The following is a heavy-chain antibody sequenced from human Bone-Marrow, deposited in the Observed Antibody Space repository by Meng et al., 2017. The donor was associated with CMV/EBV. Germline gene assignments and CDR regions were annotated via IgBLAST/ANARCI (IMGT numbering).Heavy chain of an antibody. D-gene: IGHD2-2*02. V-gene: IGHV4-61*01. Sequence: SETLSLTCTVSGGSVSSGSYYWSWIRQPPGKGLEWIGYIYYSGSTNYNPSLKSRVTISVDTSKNQFSLKLSSVTAADTAVYYCARDMGYRAYCSSTSCYSGRGGMDVWGQGNTVTVSS. J-gene: IGHJ6*02. CDR3: ARDMGYRAYCSSTSCYSGRGGMDV. CDR1: GGSVSSGSYY. CDR2: IYYSGST.